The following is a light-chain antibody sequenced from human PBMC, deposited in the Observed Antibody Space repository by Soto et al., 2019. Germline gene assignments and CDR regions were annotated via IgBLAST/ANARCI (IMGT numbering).Light chain of an antibody. V-gene: IGLV1-44*01. CDR1: SSNIGSNT. CDR3: AAGDDSLNGLV. CDR2: NNN. J-gene: IGLJ1*01. Sequence: QSVLTQPPSASGTPGHRVTISCSGSSSNIGSNTVNWYQQLPGTAPKLLIYNNNQRPSGVPDRFSGSQSGTSASLAISGLQSEDEADYYCAAGDDSLNGLVFGTGTKLTVL.